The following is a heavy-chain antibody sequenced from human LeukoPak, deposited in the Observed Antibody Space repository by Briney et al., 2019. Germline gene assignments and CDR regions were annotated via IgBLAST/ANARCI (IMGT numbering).Heavy chain of an antibody. D-gene: IGHD5-24*01. CDR1: GFTVSSYC. J-gene: IGHJ4*02. CDR2: INSDGGST. V-gene: IGHV3-74*01. Sequence: GGSLRLSCTASGFTVSSYCMHWVPQAPGQGLVGFSRINSDGGSTSYADSVKGRFTISRDNAKNTLYLQMKRLRAEDTAVYYCARRIQGMAPYYFDYWGQGTLVTVSS. CDR3: ARRIQGMAPYYFDY.